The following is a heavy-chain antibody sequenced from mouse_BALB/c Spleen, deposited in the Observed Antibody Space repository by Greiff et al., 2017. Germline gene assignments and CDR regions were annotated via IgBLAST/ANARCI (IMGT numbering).Heavy chain of an antibody. J-gene: IGHJ3*01. CDR3: ARWDYYGSSYWFAY. CDR2: IYPGSGNT. V-gene: IGHV1-63*01. CDR1: GYAFTNYW. Sequence: QVQLKESGAELVRPGTSVKISCKASGYAFTNYWLGWVKQRPGHGLEWIGDIYPGSGNTYYNEKFKGKATLTADKSSSTAYMQLSSLTSEDSAVYFCARWDYYGSSYWFAYWGQGTLVTVSA. D-gene: IGHD1-1*01.